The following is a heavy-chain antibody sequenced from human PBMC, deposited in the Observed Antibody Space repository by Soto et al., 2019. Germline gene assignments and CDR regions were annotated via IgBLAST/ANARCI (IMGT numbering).Heavy chain of an antibody. CDR2: ISQSGST. V-gene: IGHV4-34*01. CDR1: GQSFSGHT. D-gene: IGHD2-2*01. J-gene: IGHJ4*02. CDR3: ARGSGIAVIPGELEDVHYDY. Sequence: QVQLQQWGAGLLKPSETLSLTCAVYGQSFSGHTWSWIRQSPGKGLEWIGEISQSGSTYYNPSLKTRVTISEDTSMNQFSLTLNAVTAADTGVFYCARGSGIAVIPGELEDVHYDYCGQGTLGSVSS.